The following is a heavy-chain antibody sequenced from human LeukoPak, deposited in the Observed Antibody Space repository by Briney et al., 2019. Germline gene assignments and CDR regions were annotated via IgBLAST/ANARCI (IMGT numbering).Heavy chain of an antibody. Sequence: SVKVSCKASGGTFSSYAISWVRQAPGQGLEWMGGIIPIFGTANYAQKFQGRVTTTTDESTSTAYMELSSLRSEDTAVYYCAREATFSRDPYYYYYMDVWGKGTTVTVSS. J-gene: IGHJ6*03. D-gene: IGHD3-16*01. CDR2: IIPIFGTA. V-gene: IGHV1-69*05. CDR3: AREATFSRDPYYYYYMDV. CDR1: GGTFSSYA.